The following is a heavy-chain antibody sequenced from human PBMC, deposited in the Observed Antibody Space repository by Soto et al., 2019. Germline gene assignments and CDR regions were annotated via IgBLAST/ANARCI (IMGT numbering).Heavy chain of an antibody. CDR2: IYYSGST. CDR3: ARGIAVAGSTGDFDY. Sequence: SETLSLTCTVSGGSISISSYYWGWIRQPPGKGLEWIGSIYYSGSTYYNPSLKSRVTISVDTSKNQFSLKLSSVTAADTAVYYCARGIAVAGSTGDFDYWGQGTLVTVSS. D-gene: IGHD6-19*01. V-gene: IGHV4-39*01. CDR1: GGSISISSYY. J-gene: IGHJ4*02.